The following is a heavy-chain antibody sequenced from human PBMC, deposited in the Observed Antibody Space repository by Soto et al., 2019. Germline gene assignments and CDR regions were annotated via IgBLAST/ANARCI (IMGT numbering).Heavy chain of an antibody. CDR3: ARAPSITIFGVDYYYYGMDV. J-gene: IGHJ6*02. D-gene: IGHD3-3*01. V-gene: IGHV1-18*01. CDR1: GGTFSSYA. Sequence: ASVKVSCKASGGTFSSYAISWVRQAPGQGLEWMGGIIPNYGNTNYAQKLQGRVTMTTDTSTSTAYMELRSLRSDDTAVYYCARAPSITIFGVDYYYYGMDVWGQGTTVTVSS. CDR2: IIPNYGNT.